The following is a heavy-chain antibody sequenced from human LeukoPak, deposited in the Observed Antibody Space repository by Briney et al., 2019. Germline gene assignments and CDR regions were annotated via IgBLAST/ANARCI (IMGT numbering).Heavy chain of an antibody. CDR1: GFTLSNYG. CDR2: LRHDGSNT. Sequence: GGSLRLSCEVSGFTLSNYGMHWVRQTPGQGLEWVAFLRHDGSNTNYADSVKGRFTISRDNSKNTLYLQLNSLRAEDTALYYCTSGSHDYWGQGSLVTVSS. V-gene: IGHV3-30*02. J-gene: IGHJ4*02. D-gene: IGHD1-26*01. CDR3: TSGSHDY.